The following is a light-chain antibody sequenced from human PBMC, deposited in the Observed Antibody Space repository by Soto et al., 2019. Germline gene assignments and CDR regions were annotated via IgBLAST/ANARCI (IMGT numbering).Light chain of an antibody. CDR3: KQYGSTLIT. CDR2: GAS. CDR1: QSVSSSY. J-gene: IGKJ5*01. V-gene: IGKV3-20*01. Sequence: EVVMTQSPGTLSLSPGERATLSCRASQSVSSSYLAWYQQKPGQAPRLLIYGASSRATGIPDRFSCNGSRTELNVTIRRMETADFAVYYCKQYGSTLITFGQGTRLEIK.